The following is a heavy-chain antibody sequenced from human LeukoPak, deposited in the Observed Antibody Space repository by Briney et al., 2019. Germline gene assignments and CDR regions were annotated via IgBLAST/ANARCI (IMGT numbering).Heavy chain of an antibody. D-gene: IGHD5-24*01. CDR2: FDPEDGET. CDR1: GYTLTELS. CDR3: ATPRDGYNQFDY. J-gene: IGHJ4*02. V-gene: IGHV1-24*01. Sequence: ASVKVSCKVSGYTLTELSMHWVRQAPGTGLEWMGGFDPEDGETVYAQKFQGRVTMTEDTSTDTAYMELSSLRSEDTAVYYCATPRDGYNQFDYWGQGTLVTVSS.